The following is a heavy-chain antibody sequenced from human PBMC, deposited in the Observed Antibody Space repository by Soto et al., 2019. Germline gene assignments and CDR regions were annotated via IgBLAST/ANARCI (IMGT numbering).Heavy chain of an antibody. Sequence: PSETLSLTCAVYGGSFSGYYWSWIRQPPGKGLEWIGEINHSGSTNYNPSLKSRVTISVDTSKNQFSLKLSSVTAADTAVYYCARAKRYGSGSYYTHYYYYYYMDVWGKGTTVT. CDR3: ARAKRYGSGSYYTHYYYYYYMDV. V-gene: IGHV4-34*01. CDR1: GGSFSGYY. J-gene: IGHJ6*03. D-gene: IGHD3-10*01. CDR2: INHSGST.